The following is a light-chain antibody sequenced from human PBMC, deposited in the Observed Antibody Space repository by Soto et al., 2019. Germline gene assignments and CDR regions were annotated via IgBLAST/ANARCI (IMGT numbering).Light chain of an antibody. CDR3: AAWDDSLSGYV. V-gene: IGLV1-47*01. J-gene: IGLJ1*01. CDR2: RNN. CDR1: SSNIGSNY. Sequence: SVLTQPASASGTPGRRVTISCSGSSSNIGSNYVYWYQQLPGTAPKLLIYRNNQRPSGVPDRFSGSKSGTSASLAISGLRSEDEADYYCAAWDDSLSGYVFGTGTKVTVL.